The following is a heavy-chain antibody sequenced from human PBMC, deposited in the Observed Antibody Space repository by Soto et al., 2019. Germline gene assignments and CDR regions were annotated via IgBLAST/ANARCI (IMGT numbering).Heavy chain of an antibody. CDR1: GFTFSSYA. CDR2: ISYDGSNK. V-gene: IGHV3-30-3*01. CDR3: ARETAYYGMDV. Sequence: QVQLVESGGGVVQPGRSLRLSCAASGFTFSSYAMHWVRQAPGKGLEWVAVISYDGSNKYYADSVKGRFTISRDNSKNTLYLQMNSLRAEDTAVYYCARETAYYGMDVWGQGTTVTVSS. J-gene: IGHJ6*02.